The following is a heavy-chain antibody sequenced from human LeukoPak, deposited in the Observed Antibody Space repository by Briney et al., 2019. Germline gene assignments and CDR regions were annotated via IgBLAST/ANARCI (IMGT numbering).Heavy chain of an antibody. V-gene: IGHV3-30*18. J-gene: IGHJ4*02. D-gene: IGHD3-10*01. CDR1: GFTFSNYG. CDR3: AKGYYYGSGSRSPFDY. Sequence: PGRSLRLSCAASGFTFSNYGMHWVRQAPGKGLEWVAVISYDGSNKYYADSVKGRFTISRDNSKNTLYLQMNSLRAEDTAVYYCAKGYYYGSGSRSPFDYWGQGTLVTVSS. CDR2: ISYDGSNK.